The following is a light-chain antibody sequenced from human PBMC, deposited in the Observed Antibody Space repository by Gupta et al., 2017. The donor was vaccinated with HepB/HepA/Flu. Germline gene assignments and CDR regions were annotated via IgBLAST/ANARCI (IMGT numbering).Light chain of an antibody. V-gene: IGKV3-20*01. J-gene: IGKJ3*01. Sequence: TVLTQPPGSPSFSPGETVILSCRASTNVNNRYLSWYQHKPGQAPRLLIYGASSRATGIPDRFSGSGSGTDFSLTISSLEPEDFAVYYCQQYGSSPFTFGPGTKVEIK. CDR1: TNVNNRY. CDR2: GAS. CDR3: QQYGSSPFT.